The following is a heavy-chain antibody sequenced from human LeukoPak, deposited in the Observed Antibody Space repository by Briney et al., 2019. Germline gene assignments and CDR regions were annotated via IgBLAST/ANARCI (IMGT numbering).Heavy chain of an antibody. J-gene: IGHJ4*02. CDR1: GFTFGDYA. Sequence: GGSLRLSCTASGFTFGDYAMSWFRQAPGKGLEWVGFIRSKAYGGTTEYAASVKGRFTISRDDSKSIAYLQMNSLKTEDTAVYYCTRDDYYDSSGSFDYWGQGTLVTVSS. D-gene: IGHD3-22*01. V-gene: IGHV3-49*03. CDR3: TRDDYYDSSGSFDY. CDR2: IRSKAYGGTT.